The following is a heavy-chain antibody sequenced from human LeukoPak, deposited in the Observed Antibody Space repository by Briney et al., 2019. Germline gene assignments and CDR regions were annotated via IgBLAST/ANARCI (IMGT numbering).Heavy chain of an antibody. V-gene: IGHV3-11*01. CDR2: ISISGSTI. J-gene: IGHJ6*02. CDR3: ARDRVGSSRYGMDV. Sequence: GGSLRLSCAASGFTFSDYYMSWIRQAPGKGLEGVSYISISGSTIYYADSVRGRFTISRDNAKNSLYLQMNSLRAEDTAVYYCARDRVGSSRYGMDVWGQGTTVTVSS. D-gene: IGHD6-6*01. CDR1: GFTFSDYY.